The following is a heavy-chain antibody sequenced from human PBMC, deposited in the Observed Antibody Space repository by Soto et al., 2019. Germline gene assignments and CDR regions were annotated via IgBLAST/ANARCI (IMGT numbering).Heavy chain of an antibody. V-gene: IGHV3-53*01. CDR3: ARGPESRSTVYFDY. CDR2: IYSGGTT. Sequence: GGSLRLSCAASGFTVSSNYMGWVRQAPGKGLEWVSVIYSGGTTYYADSVKGRFTISRDNSKNTLYLQMNSLRAEDTAVYYCARGPESRSTVYFDYWGQGTLVTVSS. J-gene: IGHJ4*02. D-gene: IGHD2-2*01. CDR1: GFTVSSNY.